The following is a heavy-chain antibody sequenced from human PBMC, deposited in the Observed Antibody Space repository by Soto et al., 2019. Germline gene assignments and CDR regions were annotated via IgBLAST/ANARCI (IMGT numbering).Heavy chain of an antibody. CDR3: ARGGGAAGDFDY. V-gene: IGHV3-11*04. CDR2: ISSGSTGSTYI. Sequence: GGSLRLSCAASGFIFSDSYMSWIRQAPGKGLEWVSYISSGSTGSTYIDYADSVRGRFTISRDNAKNSLFLQMDSLRAEDTALYYCARGGGAAGDFDYCGQGALGTVSS. D-gene: IGHD6-13*01. CDR1: GFIFSDSY. J-gene: IGHJ4*02.